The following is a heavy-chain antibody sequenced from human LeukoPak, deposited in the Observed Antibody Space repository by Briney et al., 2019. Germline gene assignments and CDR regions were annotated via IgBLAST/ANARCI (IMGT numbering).Heavy chain of an antibody. V-gene: IGHV3-11*01. D-gene: IGHD3-10*01. CDR1: GFTFSDYY. Sequence: GGSLRLSCAASGFTFSDYYMSWIRQAPGKGLEWVSYISSSGSTIYYADSVKGRFTISRDNAKNSLYLQMNSLRAEDTAVYYCARGGYGSGGYYSLPGDYYYYMDVWGKGTTVTVSS. CDR2: ISSSGSTI. CDR3: ARGGYGSGGYYSLPGDYYYYMDV. J-gene: IGHJ6*03.